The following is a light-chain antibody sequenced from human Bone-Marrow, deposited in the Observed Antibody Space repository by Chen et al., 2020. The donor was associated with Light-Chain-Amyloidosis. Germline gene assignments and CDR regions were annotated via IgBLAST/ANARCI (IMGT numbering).Light chain of an antibody. CDR2: WAS. CDR1: QSVLYSSNNKNY. V-gene: IGKV4-1*01. J-gene: IGKJ3*01. Sequence: DIVMTQSPDSLAVSLGERATINCKSSQSVLYSSNNKNYLAWYQQKPGQPPKLLIYWASTRESGVPDRFSGSGSGTDFTLTISSLQAEDVAVYYCQQYYSTLSFTFGPGTKVDI. CDR3: QQYYSTLSFT.